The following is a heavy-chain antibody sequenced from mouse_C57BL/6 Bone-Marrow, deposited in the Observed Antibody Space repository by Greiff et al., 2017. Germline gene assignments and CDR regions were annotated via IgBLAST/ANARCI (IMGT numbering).Heavy chain of an antibody. CDR1: GYTFTSYG. CDR3: SREGGSNDFAMDY. J-gene: IGHJ4*01. CDR2: IYPRSGNT. V-gene: IGHV1-81*01. D-gene: IGHD1-1*01. Sequence: VQLVESGAELARPGASVKLSCKASGYTFTSYGISWVKQRTGQGLEWIGEIYPRSGNTYYNEKFKGKATLTAYKSSSTAYMVLLSLTSEDSAVYFCSREGGSNDFAMDYWGQGTSVTGSS.